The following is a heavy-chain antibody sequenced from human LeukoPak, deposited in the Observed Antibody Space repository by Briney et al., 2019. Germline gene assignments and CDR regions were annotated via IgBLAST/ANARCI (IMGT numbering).Heavy chain of an antibody. CDR2: INHSGST. V-gene: IGHV4-34*01. J-gene: IGHJ4*02. D-gene: IGHD3-10*01. CDR1: GGPFSGYY. Sequence: SETLSLTCAVYGGPFSGYYWSWIRQPPGKGLEWIGEINHSGSTNYNPSLKSRVTISVDTSKNQFSLKLSSVTAADTAVYYCARGREVRGLDYWGQGTLVTVSS. CDR3: ARGREVRGLDY.